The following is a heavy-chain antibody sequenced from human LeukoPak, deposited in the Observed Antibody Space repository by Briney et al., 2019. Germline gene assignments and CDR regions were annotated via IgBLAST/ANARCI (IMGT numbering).Heavy chain of an antibody. Sequence: PSETLSLTCTVSGGSISSYYWSWIRQPPGQGLEWIGYIYYSGSTNYNPSLMSRVTISVDTSKNQFSLKLSSVPAADTAVYYCARGACQWGPHGPYYWGQGTLVTVSS. CDR2: IYYSGST. CDR1: GGSISSYY. CDR3: ARGACQWGPHGPYY. V-gene: IGHV4-59*08. D-gene: IGHD1-26*01. J-gene: IGHJ4*02.